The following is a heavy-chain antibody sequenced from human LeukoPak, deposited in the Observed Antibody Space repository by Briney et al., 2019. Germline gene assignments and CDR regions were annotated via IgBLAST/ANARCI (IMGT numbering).Heavy chain of an antibody. V-gene: IGHV1-69*04. CDR1: GGTFSSYA. CDR2: IIPILGIA. Sequence: SVEVSCKASGGTFSSYAISWVRQAPGQGLEWMGRIIPILGIANYAQKFQGRVTITADKSTSTAYMELSSLRSEDTAVYYCARDPLIAAAGSNWFDPWGQGTLVTVSS. D-gene: IGHD6-13*01. CDR3: ARDPLIAAAGSNWFDP. J-gene: IGHJ5*02.